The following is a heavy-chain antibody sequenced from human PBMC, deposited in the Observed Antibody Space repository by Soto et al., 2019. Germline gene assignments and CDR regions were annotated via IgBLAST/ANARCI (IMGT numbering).Heavy chain of an antibody. J-gene: IGHJ6*03. CDR1: GFTFSSYS. V-gene: IGHV3-21*01. CDR2: ISSSSSYI. D-gene: IGHD3-3*01. Sequence: GGSLRLSCAASGFTFSSYSMNWVRQAPGKGLEWVSSISSSSSYIYYADSVKGRFTISRDNAKNSLYLQMNSLRAEDTAVYYCARGIRFLEWLSVTDYMDVWGKGTTVTVSS. CDR3: ARGIRFLEWLSVTDYMDV.